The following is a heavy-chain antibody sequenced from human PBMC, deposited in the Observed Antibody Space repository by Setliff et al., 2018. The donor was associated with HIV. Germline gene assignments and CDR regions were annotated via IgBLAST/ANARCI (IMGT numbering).Heavy chain of an antibody. J-gene: IGHJ4*02. V-gene: IGHV4-38-2*01. Sequence: LSLTCAVSGYSITSGYSWGWIRQSPGKGLEWIGNAYHSGRTYYNPSLKSRVAMSIDTSKNQFSLRLNSVTAADTAMYYCIHSLLGAPMVDYWGQGTLVTVSS. CDR2: AYHSGRT. CDR1: GYSITSGYS. D-gene: IGHD3-16*01. CDR3: IHSLLGAPMVDY.